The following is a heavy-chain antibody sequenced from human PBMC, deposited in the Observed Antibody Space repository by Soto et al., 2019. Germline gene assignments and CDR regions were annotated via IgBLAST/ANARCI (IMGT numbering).Heavy chain of an antibody. CDR1: GGTFSSYT. CDR2: IIPILGIA. Sequence: SVKVSCKASGGTFSSYTISWVRQAPGQGLEWMGRIIPILGIANYAQKFQGRVTITTDTSTSTAYMELSSLRSEDTAVYYCARDLGYCSGGSCYSVYYYGMDVWGQGTTVTVSS. D-gene: IGHD2-15*01. J-gene: IGHJ6*02. V-gene: IGHV1-69*04. CDR3: ARDLGYCSGGSCYSVYYYGMDV.